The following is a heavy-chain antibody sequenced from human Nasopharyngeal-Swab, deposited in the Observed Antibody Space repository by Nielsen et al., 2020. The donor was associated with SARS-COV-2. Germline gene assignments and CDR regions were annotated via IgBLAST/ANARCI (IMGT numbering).Heavy chain of an antibody. V-gene: IGHV1-3*01. CDR3: ARERPEHYFDL. CDR1: GYSFISYA. CDR2: INAGNGDT. Sequence: ASVKVSCKASGYSFISYALHWVRQAPGQRLEWMGWINAGNGDTKYSHKFQGRLTITRDTGASTVYMELSGLRSEDTAVYYCARERPEHYFDLWGPGTLVTVSS. J-gene: IGHJ4*02. D-gene: IGHD2-21*01.